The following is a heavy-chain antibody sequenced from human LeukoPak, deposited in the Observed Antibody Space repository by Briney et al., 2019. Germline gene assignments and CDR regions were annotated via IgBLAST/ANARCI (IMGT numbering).Heavy chain of an antibody. V-gene: IGHV1-18*01. CDR3: ARVRAAAIKNWFDP. CDR1: GYTFISYG. Sequence: ASVKVSCKASGYTFISYGISWVRQAPGQGLEWMGWISTYNGNANYAQILQGRVTMIADTSTTTGYMELRSLRSEDTAVYYCARVRAAAIKNWFDPWGQGTLVTVSS. D-gene: IGHD2-2*02. CDR2: ISTYNGNA. J-gene: IGHJ5*02.